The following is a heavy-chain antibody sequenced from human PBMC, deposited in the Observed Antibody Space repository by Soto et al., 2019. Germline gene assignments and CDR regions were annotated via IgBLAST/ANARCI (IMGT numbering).Heavy chain of an antibody. D-gene: IGHD3-10*01. CDR1: GYTFTSYG. V-gene: IGHV1-18*01. CDR2: ISAYNGNT. Sequence: GASVKVSCKASGYTFTSYGISWVRQAPGQGLEWMGWISAYNGNTNYAQKLQGRVTMTTDTSTSTAYMELRSLRSDDTAVYYCARRVRGNYYYYYMDVWGKGTTVTVSS. CDR3: ARRVRGNYYYYYMDV. J-gene: IGHJ6*03.